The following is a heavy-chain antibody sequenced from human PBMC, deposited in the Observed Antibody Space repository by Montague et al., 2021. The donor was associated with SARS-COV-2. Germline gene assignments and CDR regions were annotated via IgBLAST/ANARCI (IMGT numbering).Heavy chain of an antibody. CDR3: ARSQHCGSDCYYAD. Sequence: QSGAEVKKSGESLRISCRGSGYDFTRYWISWVRQMPGKGLEWMGRINPADSQTNYSPSFQGQVTISVDKSITTAYLQWSSLKPSDTAIYYCARSQHCGSDCYYADGGRGSLVTVSS. D-gene: IGHD2-21*02. J-gene: IGHJ4*02. CDR2: INPADSQT. CDR1: GYDFTRYW. V-gene: IGHV5-10-1*01.